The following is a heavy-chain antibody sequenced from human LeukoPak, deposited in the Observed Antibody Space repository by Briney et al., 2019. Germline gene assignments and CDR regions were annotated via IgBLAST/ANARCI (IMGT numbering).Heavy chain of an antibody. CDR2: INHSGST. J-gene: IGHJ6*03. CDR3: ARVLAFWSGYYSRGGYYYYYMDV. D-gene: IGHD3-3*01. Sequence: SETLSLTCAVYGGSFSGYYWSWIRQPPGKGLEWIGEINHSGSTNYNPSLKSRVTISVDTSKNQFSLKLSSVTAADTAVYYCARVLAFWSGYYSRGGYYYYYMDVWGKGTTVTVSS. V-gene: IGHV4-34*01. CDR1: GGSFSGYY.